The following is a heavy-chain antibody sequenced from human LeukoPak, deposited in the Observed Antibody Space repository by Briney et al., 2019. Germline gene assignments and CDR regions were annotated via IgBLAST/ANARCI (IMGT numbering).Heavy chain of an antibody. CDR3: AREHSSGYYYVDY. V-gene: IGHV1-69*04. D-gene: IGHD3-22*01. CDR1: GGTFSSYA. CDR2: IIPILGIA. J-gene: IGHJ4*02. Sequence: GASVKVSCKASGGTFSSYAISWVRQAPGQGLEWMGRIIPILGIANYAQKFQGRVTITADKSTSTAYMELSSLRSEDTAVYYCAREHSSGYYYVDYWGQGTLVTVSS.